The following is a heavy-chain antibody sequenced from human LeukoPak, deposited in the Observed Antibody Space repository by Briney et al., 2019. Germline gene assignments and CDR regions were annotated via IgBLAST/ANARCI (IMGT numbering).Heavy chain of an antibody. D-gene: IGHD3-22*01. V-gene: IGHV3-7*01. CDR3: ASEGIVEAFDY. Sequence: PGGSLRLSCXASGFTFSSYWMSWVRQAPGKGLEWVANIKQDGSEKYYVDSVKGRFTISRDNAKNSLYLQMNSLRAEDTAVYYCASEGIVEAFDYWGQGTLVTVSS. J-gene: IGHJ4*02. CDR2: IKQDGSEK. CDR1: GFTFSSYW.